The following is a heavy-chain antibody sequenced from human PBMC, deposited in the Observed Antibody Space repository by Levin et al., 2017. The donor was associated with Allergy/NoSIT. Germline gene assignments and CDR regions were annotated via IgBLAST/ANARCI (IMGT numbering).Heavy chain of an antibody. V-gene: IGHV3-23*01. D-gene: IGHD2-15*01. Sequence: QAGGSLRLSCAASGLTFSRYAVNWVRRAPGKGLEWVSVISGSGESTYYADSVKGRFTISRDNSKNTVFLQMNSVRVEDTAIYYCAKDSLHEEVSANFWYFDLWGRGTQVTVSS. CDR1: GLTFSRYA. J-gene: IGHJ2*01. CDR3: AKDSLHEEVSANFWYFDL. CDR2: ISGSGEST.